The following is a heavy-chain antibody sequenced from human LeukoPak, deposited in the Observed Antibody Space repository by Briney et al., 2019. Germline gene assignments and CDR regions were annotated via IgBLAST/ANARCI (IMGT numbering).Heavy chain of an antibody. D-gene: IGHD4-11*01. CDR2: IYYSGGT. J-gene: IGHJ6*02. Sequence: SESLSLTCTVSGGSISSYYWSWIRQPPGKGLEWIGYIYYSGGTNYNPSLKSRVTISVDTSKNQFSLNLSSVTAADTAVYYCARGPDYSNYIYYYGMDVWGQGTTVTVSS. CDR3: ARGPDYSNYIYYYGMDV. V-gene: IGHV4-59*01. CDR1: GGSISSYY.